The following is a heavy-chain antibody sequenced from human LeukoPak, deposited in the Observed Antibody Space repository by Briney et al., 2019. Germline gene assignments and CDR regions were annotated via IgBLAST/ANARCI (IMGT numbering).Heavy chain of an antibody. CDR1: GGSISGYY. V-gene: IGHV4-59*01. D-gene: IGHD3-22*01. CDR2: IHYSGNT. Sequence: SETLSLTCTVSGGSISGYYWTWIRQSPGKGLEWIAYIHYSGNTNYNPSLKSRVAISVDTSKNQFSLKLSSVTAADTAVYYCARFDSSGYYLDQWGQGTLDTVSS. J-gene: IGHJ4*02. CDR3: ARFDSSGYYLDQ.